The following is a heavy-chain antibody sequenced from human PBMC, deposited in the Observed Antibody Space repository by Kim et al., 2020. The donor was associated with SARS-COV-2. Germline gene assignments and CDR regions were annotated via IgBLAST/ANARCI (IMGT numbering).Heavy chain of an antibody. Sequence: GGSLRLSCAASGFTVSSNYMSWVRQAPGKGLEWVSVIYSGGSTYYADSVKGRFTISRDNSKNTLYLQMNSLRAEDTAVYYCATARGTYNWNDEAYYYGMDVWGQGTTVTVSS. CDR1: GFTVSSNY. CDR3: ATARGTYNWNDEAYYYGMDV. CDR2: IYSGGST. D-gene: IGHD1-20*01. V-gene: IGHV3-66*01. J-gene: IGHJ6*02.